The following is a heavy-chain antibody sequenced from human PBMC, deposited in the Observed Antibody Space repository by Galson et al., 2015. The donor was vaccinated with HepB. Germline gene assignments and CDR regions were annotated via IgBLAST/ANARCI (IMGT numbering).Heavy chain of an antibody. J-gene: IGHJ2*01. D-gene: IGHD3-9*01. CDR2: IYPGDSHS. CDR3: ATLRGADPLGFDY. V-gene: IGHV5-51*01. Sequence: QSGAEVKKPGESLKISCKGSGYTFSNHWIGWVRQMPGKGLEWMGIIYPGDSHSKYSPSFQGLVTISADKPTSTAYLQWSSLKASDTAMYYCATLRGADPLGFDYWGRGTLVTVSS. CDR1: GYTFSNHW.